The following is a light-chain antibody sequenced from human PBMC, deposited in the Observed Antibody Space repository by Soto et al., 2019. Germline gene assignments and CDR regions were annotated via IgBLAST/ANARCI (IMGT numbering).Light chain of an antibody. J-gene: IGLJ2*01. CDR2: GNS. Sequence: QSVLTQPPSVSGAPGQRVTISCTGSSSNIGAGYDVHWYQQLPGTAPKVLIYGNSNRPAGVPDRRAGSKSGTSASLAITGLQAEDEADYYFQSYDSSLSGSVVFGGGTKLTVL. V-gene: IGLV1-40*01. CDR1: SSNIGAGYD. CDR3: QSYDSSLSGSVV.